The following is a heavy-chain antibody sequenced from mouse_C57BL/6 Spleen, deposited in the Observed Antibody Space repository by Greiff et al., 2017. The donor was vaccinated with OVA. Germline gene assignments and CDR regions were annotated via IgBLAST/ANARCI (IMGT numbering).Heavy chain of an antibody. D-gene: IGHD1-1*01. CDR1: GFSLTSYG. CDR3: AKVDGSSLYGYFDV. Sequence: QVQLKESGPGLVQPSQRLSITCTVSGFSLTSYGVHWVRQSPGKGLEWLGVIWRGGSTAYNAAFMSRLSISKDNSKSQVFFKMNSLQADDTAIYYGAKVDGSSLYGYFDVWGTGTTVTVSS. J-gene: IGHJ1*03. V-gene: IGHV2-5*01. CDR2: IWRGGST.